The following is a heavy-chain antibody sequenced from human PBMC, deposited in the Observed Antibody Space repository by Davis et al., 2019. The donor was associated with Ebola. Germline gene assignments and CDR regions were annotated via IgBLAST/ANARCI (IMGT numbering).Heavy chain of an antibody. V-gene: IGHV5-10-1*01. CDR3: ARLNCISTSCYLSGGDGMDV. D-gene: IGHD2-2*01. J-gene: IGHJ6*02. CDR2: IDPSDSYT. Sequence: GESLKISCEASGYNFNKYWIGWVRQMPGKGLEWMGRIDPSDSYTNYSPSFQGHVTISADKSISTAYLQWSSLKASDTAMYYCARLNCISTSCYLSGGDGMDVWGQGTTVTVSS. CDR1: GYNFNKYW.